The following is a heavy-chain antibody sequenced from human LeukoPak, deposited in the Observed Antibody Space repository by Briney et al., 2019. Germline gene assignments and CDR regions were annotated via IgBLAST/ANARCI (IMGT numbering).Heavy chain of an antibody. J-gene: IGHJ4*02. CDR1: EFTFSSYA. V-gene: IGHV3-30*18. CDR2: ISYDGSKK. D-gene: IGHD1-26*01. Sequence: GGFLRLSCATSEFTFSSYAMHWVRQAPGKGLEWVAVISYDGSKKYYADSVKGRFAISRDNSKNTLYLQMNSLRGEDTAVYYCAKDRIVGDTNFFDYWGQGTLVTASS. CDR3: AKDRIVGDTNFFDY.